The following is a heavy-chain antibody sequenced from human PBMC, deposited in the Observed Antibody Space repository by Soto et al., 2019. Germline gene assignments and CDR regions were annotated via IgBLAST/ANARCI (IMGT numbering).Heavy chain of an antibody. V-gene: IGHV4-4*02. J-gene: IGHJ3*02. CDR3: ARVPPIVVVPAAPNDAFDI. D-gene: IGHD2-2*01. CDR2: IYHSGST. CDR1: GGSISSSNW. Sequence: PSETISLTCAVSGGSISSSNWWSWVSQPPGKGLEWIGEIYHSGSTNYNPSLKSRVTISVDKSKNQFSLKLSSVTAADTAVYYCARVPPIVVVPAAPNDAFDIWGQGTMVTVSS.